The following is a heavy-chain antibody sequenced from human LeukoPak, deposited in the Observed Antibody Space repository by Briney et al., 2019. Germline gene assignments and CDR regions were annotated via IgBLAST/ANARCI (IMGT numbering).Heavy chain of an antibody. J-gene: IGHJ3*02. D-gene: IGHD5-18*01. CDR3: AKGTWIQLWRDAFDI. CDR2: ISYDGSNK. Sequence: PGRSLRLSCAASGFTFSSYGMHWVRQAPGKGLEWEAVISYDGSNKYYADSVKGRFTISRDNSKNTLYLQMNSLRAEDTAVYYCAKGTWIQLWRDAFDIWGQGTMVTVSS. CDR1: GFTFSSYG. V-gene: IGHV3-30*18.